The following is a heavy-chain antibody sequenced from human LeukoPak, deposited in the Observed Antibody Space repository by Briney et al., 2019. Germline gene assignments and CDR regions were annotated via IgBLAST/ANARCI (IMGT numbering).Heavy chain of an antibody. CDR1: GGSISSYY. CDR2: IYYSGST. V-gene: IGHV4-59*08. D-gene: IGHD6-13*01. CDR3: ARWQQLVDAFDI. J-gene: IGHJ3*02. Sequence: SETLSLTCTVSGGSISSYYWSWIRQPPGKGLEWIGYIYYSGSTNYNPSLKSRVTISVDTSKNQFSLKLSSVTAADTAVYYCARWQQLVDAFDIWGQGTMVTVSS.